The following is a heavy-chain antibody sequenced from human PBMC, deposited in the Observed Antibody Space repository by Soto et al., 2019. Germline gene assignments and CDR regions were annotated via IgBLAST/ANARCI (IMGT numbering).Heavy chain of an antibody. CDR2: INHSGST. J-gene: IGHJ6*02. V-gene: IGHV4-34*01. CDR1: GGSFSGYY. D-gene: IGHD3-3*01. CDR3: ARGGVIRFLEWLRHYGMDV. Sequence: KASETLSLTCAVYGGSFSGYYWSWIRQPPGKGLEWIGEINHSGSTNYNPSLKSRVTISVDTSKNQFSLKLSSVTAADTAVYYCARGGVIRFLEWLRHYGMDVWGQGTTVTVSS.